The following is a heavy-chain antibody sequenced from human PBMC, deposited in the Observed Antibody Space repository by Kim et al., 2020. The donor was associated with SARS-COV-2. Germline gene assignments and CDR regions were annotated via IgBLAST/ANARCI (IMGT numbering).Heavy chain of an antibody. CDR2: IGTAGDT. D-gene: IGHD6-19*01. CDR1: GFTFSSYD. Sequence: GGSLRLSCAASGFTFSSYDMHWVRQATGKGLEWVSAIGTAGDTYYPGSAKGRFTISRENAKNSLYLQMNSLRAGDTAVYYCAREGPIAVAGKVPYYFDYWGQGTLVTVSS. CDR3: AREGPIAVAGKVPYYFDY. J-gene: IGHJ4*02. V-gene: IGHV3-13*04.